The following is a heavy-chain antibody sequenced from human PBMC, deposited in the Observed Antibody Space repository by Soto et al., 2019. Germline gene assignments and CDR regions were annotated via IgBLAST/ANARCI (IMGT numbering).Heavy chain of an antibody. CDR2: VNPIVSKS. D-gene: IGHD3-10*01. J-gene: IGHJ4*02. V-gene: IGHV1-69*02. CDR3: ASSYGSGYRAFDY. CDR1: GDTFNFYS. Sequence: QVQLVQSGAEVKRPGSSVKVSCKASGDTFNFYSINWVRQAPGLGLEWMGRVNPIVSKSNYAQKFQGRVTMTADKSTGPAYMELSSLRSEDTAIYYCASSYGSGYRAFDYWGQGALVTVSS.